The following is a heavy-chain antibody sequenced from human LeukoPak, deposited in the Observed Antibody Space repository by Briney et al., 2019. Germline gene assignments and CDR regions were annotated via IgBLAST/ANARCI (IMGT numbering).Heavy chain of an antibody. CDR2: IYYSGST. V-gene: IGHV4-31*03. CDR3: ANETPFGAFDI. D-gene: IGHD3-16*01. CDR1: GGSISSGGYY. Sequence: PSETLSLTCTVSGGSISSGGYYWSWIRQHPGKGLEWIGYIYYSGSTYYNPSLKSRVTISVDTSKNQFSLKLSSVTAADTAVYYCANETPFGAFDIWGQGTMVTVSS. J-gene: IGHJ3*02.